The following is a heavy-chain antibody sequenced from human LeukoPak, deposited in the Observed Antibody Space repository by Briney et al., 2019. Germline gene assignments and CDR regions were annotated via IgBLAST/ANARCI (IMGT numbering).Heavy chain of an antibody. D-gene: IGHD5-24*01. CDR2: ISAYNGNT. CDR3: ARDNSVRDEAWWFNP. J-gene: IGHJ5*02. V-gene: IGHV1-18*01. Sequence: GASVKVSCKASGYTFINYGITWVRQAPGQGLEWMGWISAYNGNTNYAQKLQGRVTMTTDTSSSTAYMELRSLRSDDTAVYYCARDNSVRDEAWWFNPWGQGTLVTVSS. CDR1: GYTFINYG.